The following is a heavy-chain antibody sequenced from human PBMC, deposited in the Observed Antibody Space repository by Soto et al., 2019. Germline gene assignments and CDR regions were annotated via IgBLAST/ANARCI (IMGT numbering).Heavy chain of an antibody. Sequence: ASVKVSCKASGYTFTSYSISWVRQAPGQGLEWMGWISAYNGNTNYAQKLQGRVTMTTDTSTSTAYMELRSLRSDDTAVYYCARVVRDISNHRLFDYWGQGTLVTVS. CDR3: ARVVRDISNHRLFDY. V-gene: IGHV1-18*01. CDR2: ISAYNGNT. D-gene: IGHD2-21*01. CDR1: GYTFTSYS. J-gene: IGHJ4*02.